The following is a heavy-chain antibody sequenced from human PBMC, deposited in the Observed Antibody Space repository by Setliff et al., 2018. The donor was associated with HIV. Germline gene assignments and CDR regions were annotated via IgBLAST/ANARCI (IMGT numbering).Heavy chain of an antibody. Sequence: GASVKVSCKASGYTFRSYGLSWVRQAPEQGLEWVGWISPNSGDTDYIQKFQGRVTLTTDTSTNTAYMELRSLRPDDTAIYYCARGGQQWLPYYYYYMDVWGEGTTVTVSS. CDR1: GYTFRSYG. J-gene: IGHJ6*03. CDR3: ARGGQQWLPYYYYYMDV. CDR2: ISPNSGDT. D-gene: IGHD6-19*01. V-gene: IGHV1-18*01.